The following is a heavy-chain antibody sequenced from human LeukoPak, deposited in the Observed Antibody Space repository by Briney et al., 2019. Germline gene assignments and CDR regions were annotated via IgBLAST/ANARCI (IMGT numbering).Heavy chain of an antibody. V-gene: IGHV4-39*07. CDR3: ARTYYYDSSGYYPFDY. CDR2: INHSGST. J-gene: IGHJ4*02. CDR1: GGSVSSGSYY. D-gene: IGHD3-22*01. Sequence: SETLSLTCTVSGGSVSSGSYYWSWIRQPPGKGLEWIGEINHSGSTNYNPSLKSRVTISVDTSKNQFSLKLSSVTAADTAVYYCARTYYYDSSGYYPFDYWGQGTLVTVSS.